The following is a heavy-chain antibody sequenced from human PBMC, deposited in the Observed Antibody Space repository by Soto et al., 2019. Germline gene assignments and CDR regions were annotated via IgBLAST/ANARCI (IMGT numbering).Heavy chain of an antibody. CDR2: IKSKTDGGTT. CDR1: GFTFSNAW. CDR3: TTSPPNYYYYYYMDV. Sequence: KPGGSLRLSCAASGFTFSNAWMSWVRQAPGKGLEWVGRIKSKTDGGTTDYAAPVKGRFTISRDDTKNTLYLQMNSLKTEDTAVYYCTTSPPNYYYYYYMDVWGKGTTVTVSS. J-gene: IGHJ6*03. V-gene: IGHV3-15*01.